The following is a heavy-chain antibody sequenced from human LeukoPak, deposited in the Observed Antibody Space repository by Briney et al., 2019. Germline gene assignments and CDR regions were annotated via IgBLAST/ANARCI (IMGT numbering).Heavy chain of an antibody. D-gene: IGHD6-13*01. J-gene: IGHJ5*02. Sequence: GASVRVSCTASGYTLTGYYMHWVRQAPGQGLEWMGWINPNSGGTNYAQKFQGRITMTRDTSISTAYMELSRLRSDDTAVYYCARGLRDSSSWYHSVDPWGQGTLVTASS. CDR1: GYTLTGYY. V-gene: IGHV1-2*02. CDR2: INPNSGGT. CDR3: ARGLRDSSSWYHSVDP.